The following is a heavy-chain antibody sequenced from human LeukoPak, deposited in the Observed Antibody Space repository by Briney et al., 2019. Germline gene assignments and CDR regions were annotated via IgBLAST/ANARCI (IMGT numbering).Heavy chain of an antibody. CDR1: GGSISSGGYY. D-gene: IGHD1-26*01. CDR2: IYYSGST. CDR3: ARSAVGAGKGCLDP. J-gene: IGHJ5*02. Sequence: SETLSLTCTVSGGSISSGGYYWSWIRQHPGKGLEWIGYIYYSGSTYYNPSLKSRVTISVDTSKNQSSLKLSSVTAADAAVYYCARSAVGAGKGCLDPWGQGTLVTVSS. V-gene: IGHV4-31*03.